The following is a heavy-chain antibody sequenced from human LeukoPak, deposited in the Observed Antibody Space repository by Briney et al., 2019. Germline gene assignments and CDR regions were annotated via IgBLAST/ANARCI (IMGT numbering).Heavy chain of an antibody. J-gene: IGHJ5*02. Sequence: SGTLSLTCAVSGGAISSTNWWSWVRQSPEKGLEWIGEIFHGGSTNYNPSLKSRVTILGDKSRNQFSLKMSSVTAADTAVYYCARGPRFGELLWHWFDPWGQGTLVTVSS. CDR2: IFHGGST. D-gene: IGHD3-10*01. CDR3: ARGPRFGELLWHWFDP. CDR1: GGAISSTNW. V-gene: IGHV4-4*02.